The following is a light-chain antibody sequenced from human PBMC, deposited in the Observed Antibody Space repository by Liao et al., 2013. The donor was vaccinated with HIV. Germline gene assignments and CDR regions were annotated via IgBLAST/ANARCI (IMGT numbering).Light chain of an antibody. V-gene: IGLV3-1*01. CDR2: QDS. Sequence: SYELTQPPSVSVSPGQTATITCSGDKLGDKYASWYQQRPGQSPILVIYQDSKRPSGIPERFSGSNSGNTATLTISGTQAMDEADYYCQAWDSSTEVVFGGGTKLTVL. CDR3: QAWDSSTEVV. CDR1: KLGDKY. J-gene: IGLJ2*01.